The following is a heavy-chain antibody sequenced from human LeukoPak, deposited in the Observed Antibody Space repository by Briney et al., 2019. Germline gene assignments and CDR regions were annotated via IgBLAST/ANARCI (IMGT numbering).Heavy chain of an antibody. CDR2: ISSSSSHI. J-gene: IGHJ4*02. Sequence: GESLRLSCAASGFTFSQYSMNWVRQAPGKGLEWVSSISSSSSHILHADSVKGRFTISRDNAKNTLFLQMNSLRAEDTAVYYCASRISDLDGYNPYFDYWGQGTLVTVSS. V-gene: IGHV3-21*06. D-gene: IGHD5-24*01. CDR3: ASRISDLDGYNPYFDY. CDR1: GFTFSQYS.